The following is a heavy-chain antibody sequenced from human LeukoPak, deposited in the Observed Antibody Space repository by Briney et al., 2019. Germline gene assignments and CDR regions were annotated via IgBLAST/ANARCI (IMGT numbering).Heavy chain of an antibody. CDR3: ARGKGMATATDFDY. J-gene: IGHJ4*02. D-gene: IGHD5-24*01. Sequence: ASVKVSCKASRATFSSYAISWVRQAPGQGLEWMGGIIPIFGTANYAQKFQGRVTITADESTSTAYMELSSLRSEDTAVYYCARGKGMATATDFDYWGQGTLVTVSS. CDR2: IIPIFGTA. CDR1: RATFSSYA. V-gene: IGHV1-69*01.